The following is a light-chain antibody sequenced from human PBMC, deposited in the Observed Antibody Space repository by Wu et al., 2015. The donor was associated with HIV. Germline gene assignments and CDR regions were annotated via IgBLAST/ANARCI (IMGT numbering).Light chain of an antibody. V-gene: IGKV3-20*01. Sequence: EIVLTQSPDTLSVSVGERVTLSCRASQTVGSDYLAWYQLKPGQAPRLVMSQTSTRAAGIPDRFGGSGSGTDFTLTITSLEPEDIAVYSCQQYSSSPITFGQGTRLE. J-gene: IGKJ5*01. CDR1: QTVGSDY. CDR2: QTS. CDR3: QQYSSSPIT.